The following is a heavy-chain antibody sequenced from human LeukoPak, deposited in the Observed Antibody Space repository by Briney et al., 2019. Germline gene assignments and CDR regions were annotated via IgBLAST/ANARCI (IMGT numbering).Heavy chain of an antibody. Sequence: GGSLRLSCATSQFNFNKFGMTWVRQAPGKGLEWVSSISGNGVSTQYADSVQGRFAISRDNSKNTLYLQMNSLRAEDTAVYYCMSKRDYFDYWGQGTLVTVSS. CDR3: MSKRDYFDY. CDR2: ISGNGVST. J-gene: IGHJ4*02. V-gene: IGHV3-23*01. CDR1: QFNFNKFG.